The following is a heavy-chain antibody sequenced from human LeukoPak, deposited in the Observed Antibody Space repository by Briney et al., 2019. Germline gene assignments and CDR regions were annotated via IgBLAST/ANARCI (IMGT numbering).Heavy chain of an antibody. CDR3: ARQDHFWSGFAFDI. D-gene: IGHD3-3*01. CDR1: GGSLSSSSYY. J-gene: IGHJ3*02. Sequence: SETLSLTCTASGGSLSSSSYYWGWIRQPPGKGLEWIGSIYYSGSTYYNPSLKSRVTISVDTSKNQFSLKLSSVTAADTAVYYCARQDHFWSGFAFDIWGQGTMVTVSS. V-gene: IGHV4-39*01. CDR2: IYYSGST.